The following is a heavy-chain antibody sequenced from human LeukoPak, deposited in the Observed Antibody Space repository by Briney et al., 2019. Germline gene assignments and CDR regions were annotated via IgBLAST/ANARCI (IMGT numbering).Heavy chain of an antibody. CDR1: GFSLSTSGVG. J-gene: IGHJ5*02. Sequence: SGPTLVNPTQTLTLSCTFSGFSLSTSGVGVGWIRQPPGKALEWLALIYWNDDKRYSPSLKSRLTITKDTSKNQVVLTMTNMDPVDTATYYCARSYYYDSSGYYYNWFDPWGQGTLVTVSS. D-gene: IGHD3-22*01. CDR2: IYWNDDK. CDR3: ARSYYYDSSGYYYNWFDP. V-gene: IGHV2-5*01.